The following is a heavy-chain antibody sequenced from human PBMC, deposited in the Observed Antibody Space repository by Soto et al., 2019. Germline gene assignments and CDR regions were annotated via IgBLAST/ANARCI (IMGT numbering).Heavy chain of an antibody. CDR2: IYYSGST. V-gene: IGHV4-59*08. CDR3: ARHLFAVAGPFDALDI. CDR1: GGSISSYY. J-gene: IGHJ3*02. D-gene: IGHD6-19*01. Sequence: SETLSLTCTVSGGSISSYYWSWIRQPPGKGLEWIGYIYYSGSTNYNPSPKSRVSISVDTSKNQFSLKLSSVTAADTAVYYCARHLFAVAGPFDALDIWGQGTMVTVSS.